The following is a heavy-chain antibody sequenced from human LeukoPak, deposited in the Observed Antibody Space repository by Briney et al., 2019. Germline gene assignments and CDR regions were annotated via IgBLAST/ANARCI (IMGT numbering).Heavy chain of an antibody. J-gene: IGHJ4*02. V-gene: IGHV1-46*01. D-gene: IGHD1-26*01. Sequence: ASVKVSCKASGYTFTSYYMHWVRQAPGQGLEWMGIINPSGGSTSYAQKFQGRVTMTRDTSTSTVYMELSSLRSEDTAVYYCTTEQWEPYITDYWGQGTLVTVSS. CDR1: GYTFTSYY. CDR2: INPSGGST. CDR3: TTEQWEPYITDY.